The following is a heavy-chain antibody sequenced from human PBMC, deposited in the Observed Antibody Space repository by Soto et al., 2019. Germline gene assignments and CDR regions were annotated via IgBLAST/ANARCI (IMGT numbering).Heavy chain of an antibody. CDR1: DYTFTRNG. CDR3: ATFYSSGWPRDHLDN. Sequence: QVQLVQSGAEVKKPGASVKVSCKASDYTFTRNGISWVRQAPGQGLKWMGWISGYSGSTNYAQKFQGRVTMTTDTPTITAYMELRSRSSDDTAVYYCATFYSSGWPRDHLDNWGQGTLVTVSS. D-gene: IGHD3-22*01. CDR2: ISGYSGST. V-gene: IGHV1-18*01. J-gene: IGHJ4*02.